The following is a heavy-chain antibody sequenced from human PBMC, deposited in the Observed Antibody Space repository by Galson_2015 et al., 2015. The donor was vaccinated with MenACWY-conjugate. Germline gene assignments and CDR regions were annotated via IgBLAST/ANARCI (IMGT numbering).Heavy chain of an antibody. CDR2: ISSYGGNT. D-gene: IGHD5-18*01. V-gene: IGHV3-64D*06. CDR1: GFTFSRYA. Sequence: SLRLSCAASGFTFSRYALHWVRQAPGKGLEYVSAISSYGGNTYSADSVKGRFIISGDNSKYTLYLQMTSLRPEDTAVYYGGKTGVGDTAMGHYLDHWGQGTLVTVSA. CDR3: GKTGVGDTAMGHYLDH. J-gene: IGHJ4*02.